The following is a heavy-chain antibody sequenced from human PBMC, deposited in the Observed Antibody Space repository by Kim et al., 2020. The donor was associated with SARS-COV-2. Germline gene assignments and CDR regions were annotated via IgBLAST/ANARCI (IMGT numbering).Heavy chain of an antibody. J-gene: IGHJ4*02. D-gene: IGHD3-16*02. V-gene: IGHV3-49*03. CDR1: GFTFGDYA. CDR2: IRSKAYGGTT. CDR3: TRGPTFGGVIKPHPPFDY. Sequence: GGSLRLSCTASGFTFGDYAMSWFRQAPGKGLEWVGFIRSKAYGGTTEYAASVKGRFTISRDDSKSIAYLQMNSLKTEDTAVYYCTRGPTFGGVIKPHPPFDYWGQGTLVTVSS.